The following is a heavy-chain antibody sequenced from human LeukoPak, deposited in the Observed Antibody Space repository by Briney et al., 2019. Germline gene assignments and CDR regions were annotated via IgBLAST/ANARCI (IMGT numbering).Heavy chain of an antibody. CDR1: GFTFSSYW. CDR3: VTRLCSISACRASSYLSFDV. J-gene: IGHJ6*04. D-gene: IGHD3-10*02. Sequence: GGSLRLSCAASGFTFSSYWMTWVRQAPGRGLEWVANVRQDGGEGHYVDSVKGRFTVSRDNAENSLYLQLNSLRIEDTAVYYCVTRLCSISACRASSYLSFDVWGKGTTVTASS. V-gene: IGHV3-7*01. CDR2: VRQDGGEG.